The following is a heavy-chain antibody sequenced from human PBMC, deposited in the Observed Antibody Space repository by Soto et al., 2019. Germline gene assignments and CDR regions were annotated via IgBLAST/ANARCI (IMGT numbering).Heavy chain of an antibody. D-gene: IGHD6-19*01. CDR3: AKGGGRYTSGWWYLDS. CDR1: GFTFSSYA. CDR2: ISYDGSNK. Sequence: VQLLESGGGLVQPGGSLRLSCAASGFTFSSYAMSWVRQAPGKGLEWVAVISYDGSNKYYADSVKGRFTISRDNSRKTLFLQMNSLRDEDTAVYYCAKGGGRYTSGWWYLDSWGQGTLVTVSS. V-gene: IGHV3-30*18. J-gene: IGHJ4*02.